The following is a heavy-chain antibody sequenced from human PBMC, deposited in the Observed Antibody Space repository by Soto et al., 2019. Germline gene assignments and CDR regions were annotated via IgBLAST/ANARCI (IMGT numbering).Heavy chain of an antibody. CDR2: ISGSGGST. D-gene: IGHD6-13*01. J-gene: IGHJ4*02. CDR3: VKGSAAGAGYFYDY. Sequence: RQAPGKGLEWVSAISGSGGSTYYADSVKGRFIISRDNPKNTLYLQMSSLRTEDTAVYYCVKGSAAGAGYFYDYWGQGTLVTVSS. V-gene: IGHV3-23*01.